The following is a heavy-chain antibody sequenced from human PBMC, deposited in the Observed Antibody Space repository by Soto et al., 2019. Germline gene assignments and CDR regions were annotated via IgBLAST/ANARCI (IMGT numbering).Heavy chain of an antibody. V-gene: IGHV1-8*01. CDR3: XXXXXXXXXXXXXXXXXYYFDY. CDR1: GYTFTNYD. J-gene: IGHJ4*02. CDR2: XXPNTANT. Sequence: QVQLVQSGAEVKKPGASVKVSCKASGYTFTNYDINWVRQATGQGLEWXXXXXPNTANTGYAQKFQGRVTMTRNTXXXXXXXXXXXXXXXXXXXXXXXXXXXXXXXXXXXXXXXYYFDYWGQGTLVTVSS.